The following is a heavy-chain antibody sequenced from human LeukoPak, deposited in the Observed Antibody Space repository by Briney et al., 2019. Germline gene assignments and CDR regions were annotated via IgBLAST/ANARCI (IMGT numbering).Heavy chain of an antibody. V-gene: IGHV3-66*04. CDR2: IYTDGNT. D-gene: IGHD2-2*01. CDR1: GFTVSSNY. Sequence: GGSLRLSCAASGFTVSSNYLSWVRQGPGKGLDWVSSIYTDGNTYYADSVKGRFTISRDNSKNTLYLQMNSLRAEDTAVYYCARRFPVAMGNVWAHWGQGTLVTVSS. J-gene: IGHJ4*02. CDR3: ARRFPVAMGNVWAH.